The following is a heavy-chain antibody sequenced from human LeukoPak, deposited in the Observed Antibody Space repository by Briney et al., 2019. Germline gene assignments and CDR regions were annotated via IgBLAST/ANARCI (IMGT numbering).Heavy chain of an antibody. D-gene: IGHD3-10*01. CDR1: GGSISSSNW. J-gene: IGHJ4*02. CDR3: AGGSGSYYNYFCY. Sequence: PSETLSLTCAASGGSISSSNWWSWVRQPPGQGLEWIGEIYHSGSTNYNPSLKSRVTISVDKSKNQFSLKLSSVTAADTAVYYCAGGSGSYYNYFCYWGQGTLVTVSS. CDR2: IYHSGST. V-gene: IGHV4-4*02.